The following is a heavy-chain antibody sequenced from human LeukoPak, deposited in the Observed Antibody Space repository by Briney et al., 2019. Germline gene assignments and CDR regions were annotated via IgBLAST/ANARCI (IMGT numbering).Heavy chain of an antibody. Sequence: GSLRLSCAASGFTFSNAWMSWVRQAPGKGLEWVGRIKSKTDGGTTDYAAPVKGRFTISRDDSKNTLYLQMNSLKTEDTAVYYCTTDFRQQLVFDYWGQGTLVTVSS. CDR2: IKSKTDGGTT. V-gene: IGHV3-15*01. J-gene: IGHJ4*02. CDR3: TTDFRQQLVFDY. D-gene: IGHD6-13*01. CDR1: GFTFSNAW.